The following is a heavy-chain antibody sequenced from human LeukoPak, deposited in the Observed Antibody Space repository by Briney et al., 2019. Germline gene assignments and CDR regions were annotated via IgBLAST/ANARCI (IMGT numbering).Heavy chain of an antibody. Sequence: PGGSLRLSCAASGFTFSSYWMSWVRQAPGKGLEWVANIKQDGSEKYYVDSVKGRFTISRDNAKNSLYLQMNSLRAEDTAVYYCANPDSSGYYGVDYWGQGTLVTVSS. CDR3: ANPDSSGYYGVDY. D-gene: IGHD3-22*01. CDR1: GFTFSSYW. V-gene: IGHV3-7*01. CDR2: IKQDGSEK. J-gene: IGHJ4*02.